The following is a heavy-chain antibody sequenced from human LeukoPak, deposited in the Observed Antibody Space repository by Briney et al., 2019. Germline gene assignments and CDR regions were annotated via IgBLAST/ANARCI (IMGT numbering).Heavy chain of an antibody. D-gene: IGHD2-2*01. J-gene: IGHJ1*01. CDR1: EFRFGRDW. CDR3: ATLDSTKSVF. CDR2: IKQDGSEE. V-gene: IGHV3-7*01. Sequence: GGSLRLTCVASEFRFGRDWISWVRQAPGKGLEWVACIKQDGSEEYYVGSVRGRFTVSVDNGKNSLYLQMNSLRAEDTARYYCATLDSTKSVFWGRGTAVTGSS.